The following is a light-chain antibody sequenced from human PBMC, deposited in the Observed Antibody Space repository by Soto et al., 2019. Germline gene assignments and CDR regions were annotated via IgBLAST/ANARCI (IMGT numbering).Light chain of an antibody. CDR1: SGHSSYN. J-gene: IGLJ1*01. V-gene: IGLV4-60*02. Sequence: QPVLTQSSSASASLGSSVKLTCTLSSGHSSYNIAWHQQQPGKAPRYLMKVEGSGSYDKGSGVPDRFSGSSSGADRYLTISNLQFEDEADYYCETWDSNTRVYGTGTKVTVL. CDR2: VEGSGSY. CDR3: ETWDSNTRV.